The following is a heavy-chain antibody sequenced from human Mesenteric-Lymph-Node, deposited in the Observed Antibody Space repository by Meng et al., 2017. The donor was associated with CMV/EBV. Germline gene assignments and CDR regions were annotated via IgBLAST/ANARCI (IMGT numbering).Heavy chain of an antibody. Sequence: GESLKISCAASGFTFSSYWMHWVRQAPGKGLVWVSRINSDGSSTSYADSVKGRFTISRDNAKNTLYLQMNSLRAEDTAVYYCARAVVVAANGGYYYYYYGMDVWGQGTTVTVS. CDR3: ARAVVVAANGGYYYYYYGMDV. V-gene: IGHV3-74*01. CDR2: INSDGSST. D-gene: IGHD2-15*01. J-gene: IGHJ6*02. CDR1: GFTFSSYW.